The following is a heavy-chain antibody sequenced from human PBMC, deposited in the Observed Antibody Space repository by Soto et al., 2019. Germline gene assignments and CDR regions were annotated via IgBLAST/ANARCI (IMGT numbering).Heavy chain of an antibody. CDR3: ARVGISSSDAFDI. D-gene: IGHD6-6*01. CDR1: GGSISSGGYY. V-gene: IGHV4-31*03. CDR2: IYYTGNT. Sequence: SETLSLTCSVSGGSISSGGYYWSWIRQHPEKGLEWIGYIYYTGNTYYNASLKSRVTISVDTSNNQFSLKLSSVTAADTAVYYCARVGISSSDAFDIWGQGTTVTVS. J-gene: IGHJ3*02.